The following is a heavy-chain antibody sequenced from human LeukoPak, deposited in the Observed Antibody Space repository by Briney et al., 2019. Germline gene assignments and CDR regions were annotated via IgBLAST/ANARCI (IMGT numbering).Heavy chain of an antibody. D-gene: IGHD6-13*01. J-gene: IGHJ5*02. CDR2: IIPIFGTA. Sequence: PVASVKVSCKASGGTFSSYAISWVRQAPGQGLEWMGGIIPIFGTANYAQKFQGRVTITADESTSTAYMELSSLRSEDTAVYYCARVPIGRIAAADSNWFDPWGQGTLVTVSS. CDR3: ARVPIGRIAAADSNWFDP. V-gene: IGHV1-69*13. CDR1: GGTFSSYA.